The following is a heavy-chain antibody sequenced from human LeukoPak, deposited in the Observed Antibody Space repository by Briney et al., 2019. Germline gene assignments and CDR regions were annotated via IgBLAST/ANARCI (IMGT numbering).Heavy chain of an antibody. CDR3: ARGRCGGDCYTPDY. Sequence: SETLSLTCAVSGGSTSSSNWWSWVRQPPGKGLEWIGEIYHSGSTNYNPSLKSRVTISVDKSKNQFSLKLSSVTAADTAVYYCARGRCGGDCYTPDYWGQGTLVTVSS. D-gene: IGHD2-21*02. CDR1: GGSTSSSNW. V-gene: IGHV4-4*02. CDR2: IYHSGST. J-gene: IGHJ4*02.